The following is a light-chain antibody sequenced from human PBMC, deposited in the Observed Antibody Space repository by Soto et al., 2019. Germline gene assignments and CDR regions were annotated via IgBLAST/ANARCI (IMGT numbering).Light chain of an antibody. V-gene: IGLV7-43*01. CDR2: NIS. CDR1: TGAVTSGYY. J-gene: IGLJ2*01. Sequence: QAVVTQEPSLTVSPGGTVTLTCAASTGAVTSGYYPYWFQQKPGQAPKVMIYNISNKHSWAPARFSGSLLGGKAALTLSGVQPEDEAEYYCLLYYGGAQVFGGGTKVTVL. CDR3: LLYYGGAQV.